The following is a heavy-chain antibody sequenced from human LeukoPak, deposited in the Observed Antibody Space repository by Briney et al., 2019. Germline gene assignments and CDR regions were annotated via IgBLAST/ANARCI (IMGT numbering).Heavy chain of an antibody. D-gene: IGHD3-10*01. J-gene: IGHJ4*02. CDR2: ISGSGGST. CDR3: ALLFRGVII. CDR1: GLTFSSYA. V-gene: IGHV3-23*01. Sequence: GGSLRLSCTTSGLTFSSYAMSWVRQAPGKGLEWVSAISGSGGSTYYADSVKGRLTISRDNSKNTVFLQGNSLRAEDTAVYYCALLFRGVIIWGQGTLVTVSS.